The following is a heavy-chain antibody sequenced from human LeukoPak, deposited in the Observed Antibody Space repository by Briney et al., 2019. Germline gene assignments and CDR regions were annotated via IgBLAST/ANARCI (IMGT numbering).Heavy chain of an antibody. V-gene: IGHV4-61*02. J-gene: IGHJ6*04. Sequence: SETLSLTCTVSGGSISSGSYYWSWIRQPAGKGLEWIGRIYTSGSTNYNPSLKSRVTISVDTSKNQFSLKLSSVTAADTAVYYCARVVPYYDFLDVWGKGTTVTVSS. CDR2: IYTSGST. CDR3: ARVVPYYDFLDV. D-gene: IGHD3-3*01. CDR1: GGSISSGSYY.